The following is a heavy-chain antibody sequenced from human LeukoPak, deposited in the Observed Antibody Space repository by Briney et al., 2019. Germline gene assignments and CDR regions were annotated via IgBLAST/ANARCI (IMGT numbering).Heavy chain of an antibody. CDR3: VGYYVGKFGY. Sequence: PGGSLRLSCAASGFVVSDNYMSWVRQAPGQGLEWVSLIYTSGITKYTDSVKGRFTISRDNAKNTLYLQMNTLSAEDTAVYYCVGYYVGKFGYWGQGTLVTVSS. CDR1: GFVVSDNY. V-gene: IGHV3-66*02. CDR2: IYTSGIT. J-gene: IGHJ4*02. D-gene: IGHD4-23*01.